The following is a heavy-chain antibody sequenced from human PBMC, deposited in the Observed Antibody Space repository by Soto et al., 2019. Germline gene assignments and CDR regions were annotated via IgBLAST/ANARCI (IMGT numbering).Heavy chain of an antibody. D-gene: IGHD3-10*01. CDR2: IYYSGST. Sequence: QVQLQESGPGLVKPSETLSLTCTVSGGSISSGGYYWSWIRQHPGKGLEWIGYIYYSGSTYYNPSLKRRVTISVDTSKTQFSLKLSSVTAAATAIYSCARDSTITMVGPVQYWFDPWGQGTLVTVSS. V-gene: IGHV4-31*03. CDR3: ARDSTITMVGPVQYWFDP. J-gene: IGHJ5*02. CDR1: GGSISSGGYY.